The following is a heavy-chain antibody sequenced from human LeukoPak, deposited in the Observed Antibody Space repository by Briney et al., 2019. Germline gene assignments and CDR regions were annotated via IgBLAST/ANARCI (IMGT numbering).Heavy chain of an antibody. V-gene: IGHV3-23*01. CDR3: ANPQQLVPPAY. CDR1: GFTFSSYA. CDR2: ISGSGGST. J-gene: IGHJ4*02. Sequence: GGSLRLSCAASGFTFSSYAMSWVRQAPGKGLEWVSAISGSGGSTYCADSVKGRFTISRDNSKNTLYLQMNSLRAEDTAVYYCANPQQLVPPAYWGQGTLVTVSS. D-gene: IGHD6-13*01.